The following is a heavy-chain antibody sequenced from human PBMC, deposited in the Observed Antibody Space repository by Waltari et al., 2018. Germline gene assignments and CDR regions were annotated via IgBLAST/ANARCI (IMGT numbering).Heavy chain of an antibody. V-gene: IGHV3-33*01. D-gene: IGHD4-17*01. CDR1: GLTFSSYG. CDR3: ARSTRAYGDYWYFDL. CDR2: IWYDGSNK. Sequence: QVQLVESGGGVVQPGRSLRLSCAASGLTFSSYGMHWVRQAPGKGLEGVAVIWYDGSNKYYADSVKGRFTISRDNSKNTLYLQMNSLRAEDTAVYYCARSTRAYGDYWYFDLWGRGTLVTVSS. J-gene: IGHJ2*01.